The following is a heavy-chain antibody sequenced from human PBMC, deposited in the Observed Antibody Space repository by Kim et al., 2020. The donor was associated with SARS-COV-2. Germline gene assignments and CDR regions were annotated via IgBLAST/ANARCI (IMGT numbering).Heavy chain of an antibody. Sequence: GGSLRLSCAASGFTFSNDWMRWVRQAPGKGLEWVGGITCKSGGGTSDYAVPVRGRFTISSDDTKHTLYLQMNSLKTEDIAVYYCTTVISEDDYGDYSVYWGQGALVTVSS. CDR1: GFTFSNDW. D-gene: IGHD4-17*01. V-gene: IGHV3-15*01. CDR2: ITCKSGGGTS. CDR3: TTVISEDDYGDYSVY. J-gene: IGHJ4*02.